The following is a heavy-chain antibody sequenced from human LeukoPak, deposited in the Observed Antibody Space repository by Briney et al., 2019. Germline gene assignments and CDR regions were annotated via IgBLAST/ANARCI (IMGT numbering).Heavy chain of an antibody. D-gene: IGHD2-8*01. CDR1: GHRFTSFW. Sequence: GESLKVSCQGSGHRFTSFWIGWVRQKPGKGLEWMGVIFPGDSATRYTPSFQGQVTISADKSINTAYLQWSSLRASDTAVYYCARDLRVSDGAYYYYGMDVWGQGTTVTVSS. V-gene: IGHV5-51*01. J-gene: IGHJ6*02. CDR2: IFPGDSAT. CDR3: ARDLRVSDGAYYYYGMDV.